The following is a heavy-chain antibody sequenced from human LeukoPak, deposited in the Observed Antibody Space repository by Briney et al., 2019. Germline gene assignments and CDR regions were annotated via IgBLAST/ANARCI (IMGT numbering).Heavy chain of an antibody. J-gene: IGHJ6*02. V-gene: IGHV4-39*07. CDR3: ARPGIAAADDYYYGMDV. D-gene: IGHD6-13*01. CDR1: GGSISSSSYY. CDR2: IYYSGST. Sequence: SETLSLTCTVSGGSISSSSYYWGWIRQPPGKGLEWIGSIYYSGSTYYNPSLKSRVTISVDTSKNQFSLKLSSVTAADTAVYYCARPGIAAADDYYYGMDVWGQGTTVTVSS.